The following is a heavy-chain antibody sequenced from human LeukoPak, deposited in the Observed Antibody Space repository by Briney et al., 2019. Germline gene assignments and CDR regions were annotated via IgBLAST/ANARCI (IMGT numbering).Heavy chain of an antibody. Sequence: SVKVSCKASGYTFTSYAISWVRQAPGQGLEWMGGIIPIFGTANYAQKFQGRVTITADKSTSTAYMELSSLRSEDTAVYYCARGPRVDTAMVTSHYYYMDVWGKGTTVTVSS. V-gene: IGHV1-69*06. CDR2: IIPIFGTA. CDR3: ARGPRVDTAMVTSHYYYMDV. J-gene: IGHJ6*03. CDR1: GYTFTSYA. D-gene: IGHD5-18*01.